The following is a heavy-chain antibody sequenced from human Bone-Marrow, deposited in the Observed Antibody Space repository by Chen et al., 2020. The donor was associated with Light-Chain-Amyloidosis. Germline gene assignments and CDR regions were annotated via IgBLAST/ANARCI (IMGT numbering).Heavy chain of an antibody. J-gene: IGHJ4*02. V-gene: IGHV4-59*01. CDR2: IYHSGST. D-gene: IGHD3-22*01. CDR1: GGSFTSYH. Sequence: QVQLQESGPGLVKPSETLSLTCSVSGGSFTSYHWSWIRQPPGKGLEWIGYIYHSGSTNYNPSLKSRVTISIEKSKNQFSLNLRSVTAADTAVYYCAGHYYDCNAYYTFDYWGQGALVTVSS. CDR3: AGHYYDCNAYYTFDY.